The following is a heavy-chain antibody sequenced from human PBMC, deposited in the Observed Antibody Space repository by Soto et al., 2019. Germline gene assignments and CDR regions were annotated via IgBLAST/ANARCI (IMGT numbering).Heavy chain of an antibody. CDR1: GGSISSYY. D-gene: IGHD2-2*01. Sequence: SETLSLTCTVSGGSISSYYWSWIRQPPGKGLEWIGYIYYSGSTNYNPSLKSRVTISVDTSKNQFSLKLSSVTAADTAVYYCARSPLAYCSTNSCYNYYYGMDVWGQGTTVTVSS. CDR3: ARSPLAYCSTNSCYNYYYGMDV. J-gene: IGHJ6*02. V-gene: IGHV4-59*01. CDR2: IYYSGST.